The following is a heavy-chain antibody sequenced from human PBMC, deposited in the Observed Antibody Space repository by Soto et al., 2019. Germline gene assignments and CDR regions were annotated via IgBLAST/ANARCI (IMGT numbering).Heavy chain of an antibody. J-gene: IGHJ6*02. Sequence: SETLSLTCTVSGGSISSYYWSWIRQPPGKGLEWIGYIYYSGSTNYNPSLKSRVTISVDTSKNQFSLKLSSVTAADTAVYYCARAQVSGGSCMDVWGQGTTVTVSS. CDR2: IYYSGST. CDR3: ARAQVSGGSCMDV. D-gene: IGHD2-15*01. V-gene: IGHV4-59*01. CDR1: GGSISSYY.